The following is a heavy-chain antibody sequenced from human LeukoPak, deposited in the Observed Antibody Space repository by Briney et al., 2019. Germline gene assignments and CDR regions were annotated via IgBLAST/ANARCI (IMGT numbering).Heavy chain of an antibody. CDR3: VRPDRIFGVPAAFDA. CDR2: IIPKYSAS. Sequence: SVKVSCKASGGSFSDYPINWVRQAPGQGLEWLGGIIPKYSASNYAQAFQVRVTITADESTNTVYMEMSGLRPDDTAVYYCVRPDRIFGVPAAFDAWGQGTLVAVSS. J-gene: IGHJ3*01. CDR1: GGSFSDYP. V-gene: IGHV1-69*13. D-gene: IGHD3-3*02.